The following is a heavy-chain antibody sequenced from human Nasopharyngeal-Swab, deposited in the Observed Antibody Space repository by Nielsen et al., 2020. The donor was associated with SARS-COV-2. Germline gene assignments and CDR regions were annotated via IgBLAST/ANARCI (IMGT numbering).Heavy chain of an antibody. J-gene: IGHJ4*02. Sequence: GGSLRLSCAASGFTFSTFGMTWVRQAPGKGLEWVSRISGGGNYADYADSVKGRFTVSRDNSKSTLYLQMDSLRVEDTAVYYCAKGGVSIYGDSYYFDFWGQGSLVTVSS. CDR3: AKGGVSIYGDSYYFDF. CDR1: GFTFSTFG. CDR2: ISGGGNYA. V-gene: IGHV3-23*01. D-gene: IGHD4-17*01.